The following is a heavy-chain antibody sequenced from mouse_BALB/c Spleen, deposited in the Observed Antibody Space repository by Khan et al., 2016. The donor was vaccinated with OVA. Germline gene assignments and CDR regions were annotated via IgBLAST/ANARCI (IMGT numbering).Heavy chain of an antibody. CDR2: INPSNGYT. D-gene: IGHD2-14*01. Sequence: QVQLQQSGAELARPGASVKMSCKASGYTFNSYSIHWIKERPGQGLEWIGYINPSNGYTNYNQKFQDKATLTTDKSSTTAYLQLSSLTSDDSAGYVCVMDAAYHRNDGWFAYWGQGTLVTVS. CDR3: VMDAAYHRNDGWFAY. V-gene: IGHV1-4*01. CDR1: GYTFNSYS. J-gene: IGHJ3*01.